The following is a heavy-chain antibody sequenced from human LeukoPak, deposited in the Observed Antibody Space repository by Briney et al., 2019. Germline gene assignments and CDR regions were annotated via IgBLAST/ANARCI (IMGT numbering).Heavy chain of an antibody. Sequence: SETLSLTCTVSGDSISNYYWTWIRQSPGKGLQWIGRINTSGNTNYNPHLKSRVNMSLDTSKNQFSLNLSYVTAADTAVYYCARERLGFRVDVWGKGTTVTVSS. CDR2: INTSGNT. D-gene: IGHD3-10*01. CDR1: GDSISNYY. CDR3: ARERLGFRVDV. V-gene: IGHV4-4*07. J-gene: IGHJ6*04.